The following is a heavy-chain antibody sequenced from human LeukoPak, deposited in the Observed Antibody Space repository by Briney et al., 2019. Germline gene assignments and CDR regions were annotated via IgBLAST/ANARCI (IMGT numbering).Heavy chain of an antibody. J-gene: IGHJ5*02. CDR1: GGTFSSYA. Sequence: ASVKVSCKASGGTFSSYAISWVRQAPGQGLEWMGGIIPIFGTANYAQKFQGRVTITADKSTSTAYMELSSLRSEDTAVYYCVRGFYYYGSGSYYKLDPWGQGTLVTVSS. CDR3: VRGFYYYGSGSYYKLDP. D-gene: IGHD3-10*01. V-gene: IGHV1-69*06. CDR2: IIPIFGTA.